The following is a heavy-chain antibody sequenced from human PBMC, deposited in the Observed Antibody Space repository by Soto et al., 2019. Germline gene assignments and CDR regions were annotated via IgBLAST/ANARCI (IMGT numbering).Heavy chain of an antibody. Sequence: GGSLRLSCTALTGYAMSWVRRGPGKGLEWSSTISPTGNTHYADSVEGRFTISRDDSKNTFYLQMNNLRADDTGVYYCAKDPSTGHADLWGQGTLVTVSS. CDR3: AKDPSTGHADL. CDR2: ISPTGNT. V-gene: IGHV3-23*01. CDR1: TGYA. J-gene: IGHJ5*02. D-gene: IGHD3-9*01.